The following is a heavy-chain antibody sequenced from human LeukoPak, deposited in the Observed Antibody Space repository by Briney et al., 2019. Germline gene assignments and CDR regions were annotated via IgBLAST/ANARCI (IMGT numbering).Heavy chain of an antibody. J-gene: IGHJ4*02. CDR2: IYYSGST. D-gene: IGHD6-6*01. CDR1: GGSISSYY. Sequence: SETLSLTCTVSGGSISSYYWSWIRQPPGKGLEWIGYIYYSGSTNYNPSLKSRVTISVDTSKNQFSLKLSSVTAADTAVYYCARGVGSSSSPLDYWGQGTLVTVSS. V-gene: IGHV4-59*01. CDR3: ARGVGSSSSPLDY.